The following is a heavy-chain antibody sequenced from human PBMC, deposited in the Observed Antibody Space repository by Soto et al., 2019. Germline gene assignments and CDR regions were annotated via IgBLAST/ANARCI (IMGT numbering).Heavy chain of an antibody. D-gene: IGHD5-12*01. CDR3: TTALGLSGYDYVYFDY. J-gene: IGHJ4*02. CDR1: GFTFSNAW. CDR2: IKSKTDGGTT. V-gene: IGHV3-15*01. Sequence: EVQLVESGGGLVKPGGSLRLSCAASGFTFSNAWMSWVRQAPGKGLEWVGRIKSKTDGGTTDYAAPVKGRFTISRDDSKNTLYLQMNSLKTEDTAADYCTTALGLSGYDYVYFDYWGQGTLVTVSS.